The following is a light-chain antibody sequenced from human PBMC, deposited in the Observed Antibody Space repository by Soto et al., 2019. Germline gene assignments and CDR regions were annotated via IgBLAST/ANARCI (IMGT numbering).Light chain of an antibody. CDR2: GAS. V-gene: IGKV1-39*01. Sequence: DIQMTQSPSSLSASVGDRVTITCRASQSISTFLNWYQQKPGKAPKLLIYGASNLESGVPSTFSGSGSGTDFTLTISSLQLEDFATYYCQQCFSTPLLTFGGGTKVEIK. CDR3: QQCFSTPLLT. J-gene: IGKJ4*01. CDR1: QSISTF.